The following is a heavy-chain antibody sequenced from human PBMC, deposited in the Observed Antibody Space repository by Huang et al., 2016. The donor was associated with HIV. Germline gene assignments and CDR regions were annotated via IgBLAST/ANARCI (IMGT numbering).Heavy chain of an antibody. CDR1: GGSISSSSYY. V-gene: IGHV4-39*01. CDR3: ARGRSYFDY. CDR2: IYYSGST. J-gene: IGHJ4*02. Sequence: QLQLQESGPGLVKPSETLSLTCTVSGGSISSSSYYWGWIRQPPGKGLEWIGSIYYSGSTYYNPSLKSRVTISVDTSRNQFSRKLSSVTAADTAVYYCARGRSYFDYWGQGTLVTVSS.